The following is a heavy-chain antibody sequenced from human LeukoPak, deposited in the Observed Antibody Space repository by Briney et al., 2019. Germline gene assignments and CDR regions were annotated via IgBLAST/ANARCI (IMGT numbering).Heavy chain of an antibody. CDR2: IIPILCIA. Sequence: SVKVSCKASGGTFSSYAISWVRQAPGQGGEWMGRIIPILCIANYAQKFQGRVTITADKSTSTAYMELSSLRSEDKAVYYCARDWVMITFGGVNPWFDPWGQGTLVTVSS. J-gene: IGHJ5*02. D-gene: IGHD3-16*01. CDR3: ARDWVMITFGGVNPWFDP. CDR1: GGTFSSYA. V-gene: IGHV1-69*04.